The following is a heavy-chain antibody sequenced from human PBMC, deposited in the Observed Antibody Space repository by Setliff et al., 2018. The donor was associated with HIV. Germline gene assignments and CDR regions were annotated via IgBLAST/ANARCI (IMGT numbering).Heavy chain of an antibody. D-gene: IGHD2-21*01. V-gene: IGHV4-4*09. J-gene: IGHJ4*02. CDR3: ARLGRAIDDGGSSLRLDF. CDR2: ISSNGTT. Sequence: SETLSLTCVVSDDSFSNYDWTWIRQSPGKALEWIGYISSNGTTNYNPSLRSRVTISMETSNTRFSLWLRSATAADTATYFCARLGRAIDDGGSSLRLDFWGQGMLVTVSS. CDR1: DDSFSNYD.